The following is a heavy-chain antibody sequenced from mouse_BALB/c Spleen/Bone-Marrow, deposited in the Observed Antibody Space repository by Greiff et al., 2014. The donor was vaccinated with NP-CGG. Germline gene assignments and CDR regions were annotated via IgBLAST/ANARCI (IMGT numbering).Heavy chain of an antibody. CDR3: ASVYDYGRGYAMDY. D-gene: IGHD2-4*01. CDR2: IYPGDGDT. Sequence: VQLQQSGAEVMRPGSSVNISCKASVYAFSNYGMNWVKQRPGQGLEWIGQIYPGDGDTNYNGKFKGRVTLTADKSSSTAYMQLSSLTSEDSAVYFCASVYDYGRGYAMDYWGQGTSVTVSS. J-gene: IGHJ4*01. CDR1: VYAFSNYG. V-gene: IGHV1-80*01.